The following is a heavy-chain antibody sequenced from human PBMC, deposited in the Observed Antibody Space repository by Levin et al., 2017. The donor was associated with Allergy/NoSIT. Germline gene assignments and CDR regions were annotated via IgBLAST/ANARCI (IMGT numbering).Heavy chain of an antibody. CDR1: GFTFSSYW. D-gene: IGHD6-19*01. CDR3: ARVSHSGATHTSTYSSGWYPSFDY. CDR2: IKQDGSEK. Sequence: GGSLRLSCAASGFTFSSYWMSWVRQAPGKGLEWVANIKQDGSEKYYVDSVKGRFTISRDNAKNSLYLQMNSLRAEDTAVYYCARVSHSGATHTSTYSSGWYPSFDYWGQGTLVTVSS. J-gene: IGHJ4*02. V-gene: IGHV3-7*01.